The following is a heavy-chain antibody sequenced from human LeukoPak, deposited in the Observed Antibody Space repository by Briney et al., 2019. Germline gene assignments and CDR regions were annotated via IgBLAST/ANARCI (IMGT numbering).Heavy chain of an antibody. CDR2: VSYDGSNK. CDR1: GFTFSSYG. J-gene: IGHJ4*02. CDR3: AKDQAGYYGSGSYYNFRFSYFDY. Sequence: PGGSLRLSCAASGFTFSSYGMHWVRQAPGKGLEWVAVVSYDGSNKYYADSVKGRFTISRDNSKNTLYLQMNSLRAEDTAVHYCAKDQAGYYGSGSYYNFRFSYFDYWGQGTLVTVSS. V-gene: IGHV3-30*18. D-gene: IGHD3-10*01.